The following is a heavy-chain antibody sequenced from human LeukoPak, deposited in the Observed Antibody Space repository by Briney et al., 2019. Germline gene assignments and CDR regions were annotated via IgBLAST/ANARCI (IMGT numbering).Heavy chain of an antibody. D-gene: IGHD6-19*01. CDR3: AKGHIAVAGLVSPLGY. J-gene: IGHJ4*02. Sequence: PGGSLRLSCAASGFTFSSYSMNWVRQAPGKGLEWVSGISWNSGSIGYADSVKGRFTISRDNAKNSLYLQMNSLRAEDTALYYCAKGHIAVAGLVSPLGYWGQGTLVTVSS. V-gene: IGHV3-9*01. CDR1: GFTFSSYS. CDR2: ISWNSGSI.